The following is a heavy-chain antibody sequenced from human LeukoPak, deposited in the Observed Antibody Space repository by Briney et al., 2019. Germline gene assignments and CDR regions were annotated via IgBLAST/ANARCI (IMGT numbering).Heavy chain of an antibody. CDR2: IYYSGST. V-gene: IGHV4-30-4*08. CDR1: GGSISSGDYY. CDR3: ARFTFGYSSGWNFDY. J-gene: IGHJ4*02. Sequence: PSETLSLTCTVSGGSISSGDYYWSWIRQPPGKGLEWIGYIYYSGSTNYNPSLKSRVTISVDTSKNQFSLKLSSVTAADTAVYYCARFTFGYSSGWNFDYWGQGTLVTVSS. D-gene: IGHD6-19*01.